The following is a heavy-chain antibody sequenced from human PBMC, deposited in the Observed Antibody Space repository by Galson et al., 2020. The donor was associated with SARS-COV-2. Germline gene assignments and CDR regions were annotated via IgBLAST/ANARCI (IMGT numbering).Heavy chain of an antibody. CDR2: IYPDDSDT. Sequence: GESLKISCKGSGYNFINSWIGWVRQMPGKGLEWMGIIYPDDSDTRYSPSFQGQVTISADKSISTAYLQWSSLKASDTAMYYCARNTYSDYWGQGTLVTVSS. CDR1: GYNFINSW. J-gene: IGHJ4*02. V-gene: IGHV5-51*01. D-gene: IGHD2-15*01. CDR3: ARNTYSDY.